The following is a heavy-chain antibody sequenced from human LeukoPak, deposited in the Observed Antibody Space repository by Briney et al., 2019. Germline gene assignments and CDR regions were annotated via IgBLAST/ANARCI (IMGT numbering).Heavy chain of an antibody. V-gene: IGHV3-23*01. CDR1: GFTFSSYA. CDR3: AKDFSQWLVPVIIGY. CDR2: ISGSGGST. D-gene: IGHD6-19*01. J-gene: IGHJ4*02. Sequence: GGSLRLSCAASGFTFSSYAMRWVRQAPGKGREWVSAISGSGGSTYYADSVKGRFTISRDNSKNTLYLQMNSLRAEDTAVYYCAKDFSQWLVPVIIGYWGQGTLVTVSS.